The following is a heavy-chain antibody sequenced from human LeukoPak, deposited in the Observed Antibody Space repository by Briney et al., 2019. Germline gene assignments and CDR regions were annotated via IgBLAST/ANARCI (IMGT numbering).Heavy chain of an antibody. CDR3: ARAGPGSGWYFDY. V-gene: IGHV1-18*01. CDR1: GYDFTSVG. Sequence: ASVTVSCKASGYDFTSVGITWVRRAPAQGLEWMGWISPYNGNTRYAQKFQGRVAMTTDTSTTTAYMELKGLRFNDTAVYYCARAGPGSGWYFDYWGQGTLVTVSS. CDR2: ISPYNGNT. D-gene: IGHD6-19*01. J-gene: IGHJ4*02.